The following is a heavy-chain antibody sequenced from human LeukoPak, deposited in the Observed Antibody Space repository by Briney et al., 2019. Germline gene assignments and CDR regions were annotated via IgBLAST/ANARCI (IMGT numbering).Heavy chain of an antibody. V-gene: IGHV1-46*01. CDR1: GYIFTNYY. CDR3: ARDHGSAYYRAPRH. Sequence: GASVEVSCKASGYIFTNYYMHWVRQVPGQGLEWMGIINPSGGSTTYAQKFQGRVTMTRDTSTGTVYMELSSLRSEDTAVYYCARDHGSAYYRAPRHWGQGTLVTVSS. CDR2: INPSGGST. D-gene: IGHD3-10*01. J-gene: IGHJ4*02.